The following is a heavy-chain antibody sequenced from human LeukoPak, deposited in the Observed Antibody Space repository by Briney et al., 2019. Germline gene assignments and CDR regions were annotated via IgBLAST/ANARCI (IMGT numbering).Heavy chain of an antibody. CDR3: AREVYDSSGYYYVDY. CDR2: IYYSGST. CDR1: GGSISSDY. J-gene: IGHJ4*02. V-gene: IGHV4-59*01. D-gene: IGHD3-22*01. Sequence: SETLSLTCTVSGGSISSDYWSWIRQPPGKGLEWMGNIYYSGSTNYNPSLKSRVSISVDRSKNQFSLKLSSVTAADTAVYYCAREVYDSSGYYYVDYWGQGTLDTVSS.